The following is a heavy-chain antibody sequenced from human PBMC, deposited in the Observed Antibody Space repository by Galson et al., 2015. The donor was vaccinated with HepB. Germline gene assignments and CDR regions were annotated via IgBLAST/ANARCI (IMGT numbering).Heavy chain of an antibody. CDR2: ISGSGGST. CDR3: ARGGGSSWSFDY. V-gene: IGHV3-23*01. CDR1: GFTFSSYA. J-gene: IGHJ4*02. D-gene: IGHD6-13*01. Sequence: SLRLSCAASGFTFSSYAMSWVRQAPGKGLEWVSAISGSGGSTYYADSVKGRFTISRDNSKNTLYLQMNSLRAEDTAVYYCARGGGSSWSFDYWGQGTLVTVSS.